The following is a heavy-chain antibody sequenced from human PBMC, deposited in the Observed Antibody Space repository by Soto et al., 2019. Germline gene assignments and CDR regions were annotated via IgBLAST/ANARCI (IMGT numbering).Heavy chain of an antibody. CDR2: IYYSGST. Sequence: SETLSLTCTVSGGSISGSSYYGGWIRQPPGKGLEWIGSIYYSGSTYYNPSLKSRVTISVDTSKNQFSLKLSSVTAADTAVYYCARRAATIRFFDYWGQGTLVTVSS. CDR1: GGSISGSSYY. CDR3: ARRAATIRFFDY. D-gene: IGHD5-12*01. V-gene: IGHV4-39*01. J-gene: IGHJ4*02.